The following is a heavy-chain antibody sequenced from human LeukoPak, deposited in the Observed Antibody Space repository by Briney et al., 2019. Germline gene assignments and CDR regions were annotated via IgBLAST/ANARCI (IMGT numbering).Heavy chain of an antibody. CDR2: IYYSGST. J-gene: IGHJ6*03. Sequence: SETLSRTCTVSGGSISSYYWSWIRQPPGHGLEWFGYIYYSGSTNYNPSLKSRVTISVDTSKTQFSLKRSSVTVADTAVYYCARIPAYCGGDCPMDVWGKGTTVTVSS. V-gene: IGHV4-59*01. CDR3: ARIPAYCGGDCPMDV. D-gene: IGHD2-21*02. CDR1: GGSISSYY.